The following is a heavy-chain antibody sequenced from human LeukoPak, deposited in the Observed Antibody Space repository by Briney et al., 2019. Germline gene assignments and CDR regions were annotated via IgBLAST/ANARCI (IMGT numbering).Heavy chain of an antibody. Sequence: SETLSLTCAVYGGSFSGYYWSWIRQPAGKGLEWIGRIYTSGSTNYNPSLKSRVTMSVDTSKNQFSLKLSSVTAADTAVYYCARVSDYSNYLDYWGQGTLVTVSS. D-gene: IGHD4-11*01. V-gene: IGHV4-59*10. J-gene: IGHJ4*02. CDR3: ARVSDYSNYLDY. CDR2: IYTSGST. CDR1: GGSFSGYY.